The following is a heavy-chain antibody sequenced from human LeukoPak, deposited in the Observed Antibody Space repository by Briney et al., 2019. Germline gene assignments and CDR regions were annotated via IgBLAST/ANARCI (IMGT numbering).Heavy chain of an antibody. D-gene: IGHD4-17*01. CDR3: AREGALGYGHYTYDY. J-gene: IGHJ4*02. V-gene: IGHV3-74*01. Sequence: PGGSLRLSCAASGFTFSDYWMHWVRQAPGKGLVWVSRINSDGRNIRYADSVKGRFTISRDNAKNTLYLQMNSLTPEDTAVYYCAREGALGYGHYTYDYWGQETLVTVSS. CDR2: INSDGRNI. CDR1: GFTFSDYW.